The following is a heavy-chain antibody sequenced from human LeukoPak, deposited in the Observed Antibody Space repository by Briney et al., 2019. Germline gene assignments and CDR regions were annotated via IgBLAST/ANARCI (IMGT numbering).Heavy chain of an antibody. CDR1: IGSLSLPY. J-gene: IGHJ6*02. D-gene: IGHD6-13*01. Sequence: PSETLSLTCTVSIGSLSLPYSRCAPRPPGRGLEGGGDIYYSGSKKYNHSLNSRGAISVDPSKNQFALKLSSVTAADTAVYYCARQRGSISWYRMQYYYYGMDVWAQGTRVSVSS. CDR3: ARQRGSISWYRMQYYYYGMDV. V-gene: IGHV4-59*08. CDR2: IYYSGSK.